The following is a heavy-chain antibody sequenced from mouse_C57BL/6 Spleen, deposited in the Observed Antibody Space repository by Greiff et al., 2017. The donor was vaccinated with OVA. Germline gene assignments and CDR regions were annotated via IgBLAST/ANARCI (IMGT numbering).Heavy chain of an antibody. CDR3: ARGGDYDGGYAMDY. CDR1: GYSFTGYY. CDR2: IYPYNGVS. V-gene: IGHV1-31*01. Sequence: EVQLQESGPELVKPGASVKISCKASGYSFTGYYMHWVKQSHGNILDWIGYIYPYNGVSSYNQKFKGKATLTVDKSSSTAYMELRSLTSEDSAVYYCARGGDYDGGYAMDYWGQGTSVTVSS. J-gene: IGHJ4*01. D-gene: IGHD2-4*01.